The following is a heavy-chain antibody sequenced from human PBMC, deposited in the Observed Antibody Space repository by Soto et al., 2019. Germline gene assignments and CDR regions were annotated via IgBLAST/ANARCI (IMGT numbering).Heavy chain of an antibody. D-gene: IGHD6-13*01. CDR2: ISSSSSYI. Sequence: VQLVESGGGLVKPGGSLRLSCAASGFTFSSYSMNWVRQAPGKGLEWVSSISSSSSYIYYADSVKGRFTISRDNAKNSLYLQMNSLRAEDTAVYYCARDKDSSSWYRYWGQGTLVTVSS. CDR1: GFTFSSYS. J-gene: IGHJ4*02. V-gene: IGHV3-21*01. CDR3: ARDKDSSSWYRY.